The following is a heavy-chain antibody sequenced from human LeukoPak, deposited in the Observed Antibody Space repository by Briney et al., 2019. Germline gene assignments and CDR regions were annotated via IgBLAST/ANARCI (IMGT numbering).Heavy chain of an antibody. CDR1: GGSISSYY. J-gene: IGHJ5*02. CDR3: ARGVSSSWYWFDP. Sequence: SETLSLTCTVSGGSISSYYWSWIRQPPGKGLEWIGYIYYTGNTNYNPSLKSRVTISVDTSKNQFSLNLYSVTAADTAVYYCARGVSSSWYWFDPWGQGTLVTVSS. V-gene: IGHV4-59*01. CDR2: IYYTGNT. D-gene: IGHD6-13*01.